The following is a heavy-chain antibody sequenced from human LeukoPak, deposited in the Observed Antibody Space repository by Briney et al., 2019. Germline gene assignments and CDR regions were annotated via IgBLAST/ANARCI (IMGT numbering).Heavy chain of an antibody. CDR3: ARNVGGWHDY. V-gene: IGHV4-39*01. Sequence: KPSETLSLTCTVSGCSISSSRYHWGRNPQPPGKGLEWIGSIYYSGSTYYNPSLKSRVTISVDTSKNQFSLKLSSVTAADTAVYYCARNVGGWHDYWGQGTLVTVSS. J-gene: IGHJ4*02. D-gene: IGHD6-19*01. CDR2: IYYSGST. CDR1: GCSISSSRYH.